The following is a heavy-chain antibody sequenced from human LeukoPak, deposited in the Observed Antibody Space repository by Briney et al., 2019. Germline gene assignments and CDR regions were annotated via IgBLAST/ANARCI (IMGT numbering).Heavy chain of an antibody. Sequence: GGSLRLSCAASRFTFSNYWMTWVRQAPGKGLEWVANIKQDGSEKYYVDSVKGRFTISRDNAKNSLYLQMNSLRAEDTAVYYCARDRRYGYYFDYWGQGILVTVSS. J-gene: IGHJ4*02. CDR3: ARDRRYGYYFDY. CDR1: RFTFSNYW. V-gene: IGHV3-7*01. D-gene: IGHD5-18*01. CDR2: IKQDGSEK.